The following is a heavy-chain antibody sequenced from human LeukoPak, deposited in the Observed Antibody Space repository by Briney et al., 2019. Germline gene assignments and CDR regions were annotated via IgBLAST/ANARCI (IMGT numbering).Heavy chain of an antibody. J-gene: IGHJ4*02. CDR3: ERTSPSRSYYYDSSGPFDY. CDR2: IYYSGST. V-gene: IGHV4-59*01. Sequence: SETLSLTCTVSGGSISSYYWSWIRQPPGKGLEWIGYIYYSGSTNYNPSLKSRVTISVDTSKNQFSLKLSSVTAADTAVYYCERTSPSRSYYYDSSGPFDYWGQGTPVTVSS. D-gene: IGHD3-22*01. CDR1: GGSISSYY.